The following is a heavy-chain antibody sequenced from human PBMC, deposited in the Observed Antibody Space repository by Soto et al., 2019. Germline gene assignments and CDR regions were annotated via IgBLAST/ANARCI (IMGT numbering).Heavy chain of an antibody. Sequence: GGSLRLSCTASGFTFGDYAMSWFRQAPGKGLEWVGFIRSKAYGGTTEYAASVKGRFTISRDDSKSIAYLQMNSLKTEDTAVYYCTTGGGKSRIVVVTTRGQGTLVTVSS. V-gene: IGHV3-49*03. CDR3: TTGGGKSRIVVVTT. J-gene: IGHJ4*02. CDR1: GFTFGDYA. D-gene: IGHD3-22*01. CDR2: IRSKAYGGTT.